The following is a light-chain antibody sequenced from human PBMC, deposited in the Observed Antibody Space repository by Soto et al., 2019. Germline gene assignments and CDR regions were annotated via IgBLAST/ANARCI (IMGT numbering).Light chain of an antibody. Sequence: IQMIQSPFSLFASVGDRVTLTCQASQSVRDYVNWYQQRPGKAPNLLIYAASTLHSGVPSRFSGSGSGTFFTXTINGLQPEDFATYYCQQSYITPRIFGQGTKV. J-gene: IGKJ1*01. CDR3: QQSYITPRI. CDR2: AAS. V-gene: IGKV1-39*01. CDR1: QSVRDY.